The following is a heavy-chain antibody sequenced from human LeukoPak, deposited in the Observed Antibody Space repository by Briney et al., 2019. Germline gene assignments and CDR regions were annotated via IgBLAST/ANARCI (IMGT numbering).Heavy chain of an antibody. D-gene: IGHD5-18*01. CDR3: ARGSVYSYGYQHYYYGMDV. V-gene: IGHV4-59*08. CDR2: IYYSGST. J-gene: IGHJ6*02. Sequence: PSETLSLTCTVSGGSISSYYWSWIRQPPGKGLEWIGYIYYSGSTNYNPSLKSRVTISVDTPKNQFSLKLSSVTAADTAVYYCARGSVYSYGYQHYYYGMDVWGQGTTVTVSS. CDR1: GGSISSYY.